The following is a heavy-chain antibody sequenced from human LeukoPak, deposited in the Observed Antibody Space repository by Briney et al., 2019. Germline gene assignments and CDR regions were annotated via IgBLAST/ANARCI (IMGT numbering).Heavy chain of an antibody. J-gene: IGHJ4*02. CDR2: ISWNSNNI. D-gene: IGHD6-13*01. Sequence: PGRSLRLSCAASGFTFDDYAMHWVRQAPGKGLEWVSGISWNSNNIGYADSVKGRFTISRDNAKNSLYLQMNSLRAEDTALYYCARAAAGTVDYWGQGTLVTVSS. CDR3: ARAAAGTVDY. CDR1: GFTFDDYA. V-gene: IGHV3-9*01.